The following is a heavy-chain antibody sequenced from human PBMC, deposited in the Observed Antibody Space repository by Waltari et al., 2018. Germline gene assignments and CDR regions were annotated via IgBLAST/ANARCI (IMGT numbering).Heavy chain of an antibody. CDR1: GGTFSSHA. CDR3: ARSPVATPGSWFDP. V-gene: IGHV1-69*04. CDR2: IIPIRKIS. D-gene: IGHD1-1*01. Sequence: QVQLVQSGAEVKKPGSSVKVSCKASGGTFSSHAVSWVRQAPGQGPEWLGRIIPIRKISDYAQKFQGRVTFTADKSTNTAYMDLTSLRSEDTAIYYCARSPVATPGSWFDPWGQGTLITVSS. J-gene: IGHJ5*02.